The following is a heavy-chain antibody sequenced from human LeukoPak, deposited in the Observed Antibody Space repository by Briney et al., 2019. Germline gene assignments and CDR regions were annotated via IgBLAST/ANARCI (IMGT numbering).Heavy chain of an antibody. Sequence: GGSLRLSCVASGFTFINYDMHWVRQATGKGLEWVSSIGPTGESYYPGSVKGRLTISRENAKNSLHLQMNSLKVEDTAVYYCVRAGYSSGWYRFDYWGQGILVTVSS. CDR2: IGPTGES. CDR3: VRAGYSSGWYRFDY. D-gene: IGHD6-19*01. V-gene: IGHV3-13*01. J-gene: IGHJ4*02. CDR1: GFTFINYD.